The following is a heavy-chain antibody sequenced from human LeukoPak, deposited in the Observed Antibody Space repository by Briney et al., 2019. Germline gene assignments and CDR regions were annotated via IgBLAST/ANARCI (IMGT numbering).Heavy chain of an antibody. V-gene: IGHV1-69*06. D-gene: IGHD3-3*01. CDR3: ASARSGYYLYNWFDP. Sequence: ASVKVSCKASGGTFSSYAISWVRQAPGQGLEWMGGIIPIFGTANYAQKFQGRVTITADKSTSTAYMELSSLRSEDTAVYYCASARSGYYLYNWFDPWGQGTLVTVSS. J-gene: IGHJ5*02. CDR1: GGTFSSYA. CDR2: IIPIFGTA.